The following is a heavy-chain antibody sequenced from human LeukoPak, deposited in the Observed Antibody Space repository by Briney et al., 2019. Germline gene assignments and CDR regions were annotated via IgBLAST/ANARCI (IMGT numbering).Heavy chain of an antibody. D-gene: IGHD2-2*01. J-gene: IGHJ4*02. Sequence: GGSLRLSCEGSAFIFSGHWMNWVRQAPGKGLEWVSFISSGGTTIYYADSVKGQFTISRDNAKNSLYLQMNTLTDEDTAVYYCARPVSSSEGFDYWGQGTLVTVSS. V-gene: IGHV3-48*02. CDR2: ISSGGTTI. CDR3: ARPVSSSEGFDY. CDR1: AFIFSGHW.